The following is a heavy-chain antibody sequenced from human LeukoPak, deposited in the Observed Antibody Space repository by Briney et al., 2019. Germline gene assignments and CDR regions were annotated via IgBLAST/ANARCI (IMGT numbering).Heavy chain of an antibody. CDR2: ISYDGSNK. J-gene: IGHJ4*02. D-gene: IGHD6-19*01. CDR1: GFTFSSYA. CDR3: AKERLAAPLYYFDY. V-gene: IGHV3-30-3*01. Sequence: GGSLRLSCAASGFTFSSYAMHWVRQAPGKGLEWVAVISYDGSNKYYADSVKGRFTISRDNSKNTLYLQMNSLRAEDTAVYYCAKERLAAPLYYFDYWGQGTLVTVSS.